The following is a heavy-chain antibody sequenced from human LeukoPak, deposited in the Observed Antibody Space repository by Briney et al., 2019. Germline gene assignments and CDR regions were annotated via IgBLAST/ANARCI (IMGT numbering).Heavy chain of an antibody. D-gene: IGHD6-19*01. CDR1: GFTFSSYA. CDR3: ARDFFGIAVAPTFDY. V-gene: IGHV3-30*04. J-gene: IGHJ4*02. Sequence: PGRSLRLSCAASGFTFSSYAMHWVRQAPGKGLEWVAVISYDGSNKYYADSVKGRFTISRDNAKNSLYLQMNSLRAEDTAVYYCARDFFGIAVAPTFDYWGQGTLVTVSS. CDR2: ISYDGSNK.